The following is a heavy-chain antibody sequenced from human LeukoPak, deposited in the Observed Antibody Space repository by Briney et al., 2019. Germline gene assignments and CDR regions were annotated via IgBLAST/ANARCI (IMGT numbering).Heavy chain of an antibody. CDR2: IYYSGST. V-gene: IGHV4-59*01. CDR3: ARTPNYGDYVWSYNY. CDR1: GGSISSYY. Sequence: LETLSLTCTVSGGSISSYYWSWIRQPPGKGLEWIGYIYYSGSTNYNPSLKSRVTISVDTSKNQFSLKLSSVTAADTAVYYCARTPNYGDYVWSYNYWGQGTLVTVSS. J-gene: IGHJ4*02. D-gene: IGHD4-17*01.